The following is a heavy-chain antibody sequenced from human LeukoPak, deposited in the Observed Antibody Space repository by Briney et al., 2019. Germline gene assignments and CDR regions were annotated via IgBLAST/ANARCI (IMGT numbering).Heavy chain of an antibody. V-gene: IGHV1-8*01. D-gene: IGHD2-2*01. CDR3: ARAPMEVVVPAADDYYYGMDV. J-gene: IGHJ6*02. Sequence: ASVKVSCKASGYTFTSYGINWVRQATGQGLEWMGWMNPNSGNTGYAQKFQGRVTMTRNTSISTAYMELSSLRSEDTAVYYCARAPMEVVVPAADDYYYGMDVWGQGTTVTVSS. CDR1: GYTFTSYG. CDR2: MNPNSGNT.